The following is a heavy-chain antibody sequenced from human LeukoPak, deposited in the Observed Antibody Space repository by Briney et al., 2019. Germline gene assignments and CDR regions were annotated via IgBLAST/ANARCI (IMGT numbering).Heavy chain of an antibody. CDR1: GFTFSSYA. V-gene: IGHV3-23*01. Sequence: PGGSLRLSCAASGFTFSSYAVTWVRQAPGKGPEWVSGISGSGDRAYYTDSVKGRFTISRDNSKNTLDLQMNSLRAEDTAVYYCAKRDNNDYYTGLHVFDIWGQGTMVTVSS. CDR3: AKRDNNDYYTGLHVFDI. CDR2: ISGSGDRA. D-gene: IGHD3-22*01. J-gene: IGHJ3*02.